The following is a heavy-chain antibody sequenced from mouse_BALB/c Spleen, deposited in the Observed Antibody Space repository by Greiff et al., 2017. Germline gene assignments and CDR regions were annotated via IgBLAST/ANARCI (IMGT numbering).Heavy chain of an antibody. CDR1: GYAFSSSW. V-gene: IGHV1-82*01. CDR3: ARSTMITDFDY. D-gene: IGHD2-4*01. Sequence: QVQLQQSGPELVKPGASVKISCKASGYAFSSSWMNWVKQRPGQGLEWIGRIYPGDGDTNYNGKFKGKATLTADKSSSTAYMQLSSLTSVDSAVYFCARSTMITDFDYWGQGTTLTVSS. J-gene: IGHJ2*01. CDR2: IYPGDGDT.